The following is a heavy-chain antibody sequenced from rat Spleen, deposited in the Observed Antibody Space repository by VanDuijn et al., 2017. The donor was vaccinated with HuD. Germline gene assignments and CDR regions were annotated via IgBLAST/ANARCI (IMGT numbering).Heavy chain of an antibody. J-gene: IGHJ2*01. D-gene: IGHD4-3*01. V-gene: IGHV5S10*01. CDR1: GFTFSDYN. CDR2: ISYNGSRP. Sequence: EVQLVESGGGLVQPGRSLKLSCAASGFTFSDYNMAWVRQAQKKGLEWVATISYNGSRPYSLDSVKGRFTISRDNAKSTLYLQMDSLRSEETATYYCATYNSGYWGQGVMVTVSS. CDR3: ATYNSGY.